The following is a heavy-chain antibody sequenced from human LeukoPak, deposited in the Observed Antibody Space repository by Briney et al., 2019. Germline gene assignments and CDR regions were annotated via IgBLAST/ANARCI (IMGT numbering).Heavy chain of an antibody. CDR2: IYHSGST. V-gene: IGHV4-39*07. CDR1: GGSISSSSYY. J-gene: IGHJ4*02. D-gene: IGHD2-8*01. Sequence: SETLSLTCTVSGGSISSSSYYWGWIRQPPGKGLEWIGTIYHSGSTYYNPSLKTRVTISVDTSKNQFSLKLSSVTAADTAVYYCAREADIVLFLADSWGQGTLVTVSS. CDR3: AREADIVLFLADS.